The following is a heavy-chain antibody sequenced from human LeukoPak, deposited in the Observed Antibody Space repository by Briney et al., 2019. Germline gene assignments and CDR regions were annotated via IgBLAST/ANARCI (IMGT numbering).Heavy chain of an antibody. V-gene: IGHV3-23*01. CDR2: ISGSGGST. CDR1: GFTFSSYA. D-gene: IGHD2/OR15-2a*01. J-gene: IGHJ4*02. CDR3: EKDKVPRHYCPGYFDY. Sequence: SGGSLRLSCAASGFTFSSYAMSWVRQAPGKGLEWVSAISGSGGSTYYADSVKGRFTISRDNSKNTLYLQMNSLRAEDTAVYSCEKDKVPRHYCPGYFDYWGQGTLVTVSS.